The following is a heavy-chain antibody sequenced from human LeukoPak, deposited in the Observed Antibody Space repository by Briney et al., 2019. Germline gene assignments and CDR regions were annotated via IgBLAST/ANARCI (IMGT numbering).Heavy chain of an antibody. D-gene: IGHD2/OR15-2a*01. Sequence: SVKVSCKASGGTFSSYAISWVRQAPGQGLEWMGGIIPIFGTANYAQKFQGRVTITADEATSPAYIELSSQRSESTAVYYCARSPKKYYFYCCPPSEYYYYIDVWGKGTTVTISS. CDR3: ARSPKKYYFYCCPPSEYYYYIDV. J-gene: IGHJ6*03. V-gene: IGHV1-69*13. CDR1: GGTFSSYA. CDR2: IIPIFGTA.